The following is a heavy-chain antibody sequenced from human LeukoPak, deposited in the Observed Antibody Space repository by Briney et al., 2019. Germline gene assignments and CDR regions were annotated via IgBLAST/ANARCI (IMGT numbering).Heavy chain of an antibody. Sequence: GGSLRLTCAASGFTFTEHTMTWLRQAPGRGREWVSIIGGRDDRTYYADSVKGRFTISRDNSKNTLYLQMNSLRGEDTAVYYCAKDPNPFYDFWSGYKWGQGTLVTVSS. CDR1: GFTFTEHT. D-gene: IGHD3-3*01. V-gene: IGHV3-23*01. CDR2: IGGRDDRT. J-gene: IGHJ4*02. CDR3: AKDPNPFYDFWSGYK.